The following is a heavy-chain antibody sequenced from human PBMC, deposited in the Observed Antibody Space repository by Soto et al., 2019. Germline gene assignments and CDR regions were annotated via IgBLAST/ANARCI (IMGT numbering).Heavy chain of an antibody. Sequence: SETLSLTCAVYGGSFSGYYWSWIRQPPGKGLEWIGEINHSGSTNYNPSLKSRVTISVDTSKSQFSLKLSSVTAADTAVYYCARGGNCSSTSCYPYNWFDPWGQGTLVTVSS. CDR3: ARGGNCSSTSCYPYNWFDP. CDR1: GGSFSGYY. D-gene: IGHD2-2*03. CDR2: INHSGST. J-gene: IGHJ5*02. V-gene: IGHV4-34*01.